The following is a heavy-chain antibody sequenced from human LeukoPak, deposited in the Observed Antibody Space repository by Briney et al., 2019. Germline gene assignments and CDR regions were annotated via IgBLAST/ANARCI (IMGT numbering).Heavy chain of an antibody. J-gene: IGHJ3*02. CDR2: ISYDGTNK. Sequence: GRSLRLSCAASGFTFSNYAMHWVRQAPGKGLELVAVISYDGTNKYYADSVKGRLTISRDNSKNTMYLQMNSLRAEDTDMYYCARAPMSYDSSGFGGAFDIWGQGTMVTVSS. D-gene: IGHD3-22*01. CDR3: ARAPMSYDSSGFGGAFDI. CDR1: GFTFSNYA. V-gene: IGHV3-30-3*01.